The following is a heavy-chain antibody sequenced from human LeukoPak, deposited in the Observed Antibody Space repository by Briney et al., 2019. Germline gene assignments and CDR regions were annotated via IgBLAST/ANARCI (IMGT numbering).Heavy chain of an antibody. Sequence: SETLSLTCTVSGGSISSYYWSWIRQPPGKGLEWIGSIYHSGSTYYNPSLKSRVTISVDTSKNQFSLKLSSVTAADTAVYYCARTSGSYYLAWFDPWGQGTLVTVSS. CDR3: ARTSGSYYLAWFDP. CDR2: IYHSGST. D-gene: IGHD1-26*01. CDR1: GGSISSYY. J-gene: IGHJ5*02. V-gene: IGHV4-59*08.